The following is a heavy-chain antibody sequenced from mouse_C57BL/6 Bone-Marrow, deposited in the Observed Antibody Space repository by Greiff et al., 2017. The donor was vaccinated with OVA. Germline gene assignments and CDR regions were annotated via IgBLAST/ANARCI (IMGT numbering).Heavy chain of an antibody. D-gene: IGHD1-1*01. V-gene: IGHV2-4*01. CDR1: GFSLTSYG. Sequence: QVQLQQSGPGLVQPSQSLSITCTVSGFSLTSYGVHWVRQPPGKGLEWLGVIWSGGSTDYNAAFISRLSISKDNSKSQVFFKMNSLQADDTAIYYCAKKGGDGSSYGGYFDVWGTGTTVTVSS. CDR2: IWSGGST. CDR3: AKKGGDGSSYGGYFDV. J-gene: IGHJ1*03.